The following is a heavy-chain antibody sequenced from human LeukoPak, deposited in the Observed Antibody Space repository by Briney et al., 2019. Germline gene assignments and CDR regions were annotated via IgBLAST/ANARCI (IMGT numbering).Heavy chain of an antibody. J-gene: IGHJ4*02. V-gene: IGHV1-18*01. CDR2: ISAYNGNT. Sequence: ASVKVSCKASGYTFTSYGISWVRQAPGQGLEWMGWISAYNGNTNYAQKFQGRVTMTTDTSTSTTYMELRSLRSDDTAMYYCARVDSGRYYGHDYWGQGTLVTVTS. D-gene: IGHD1-26*01. CDR3: ARVDSGRYYGHDY. CDR1: GYTFTSYG.